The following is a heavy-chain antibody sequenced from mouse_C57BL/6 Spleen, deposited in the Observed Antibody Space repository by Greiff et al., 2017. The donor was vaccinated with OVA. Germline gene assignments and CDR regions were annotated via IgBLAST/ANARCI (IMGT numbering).Heavy chain of an antibody. D-gene: IGHD1-1*01. CDR2: IYPGDGDT. CDR3: ARRVYYYGSIWYFDV. CDR1: GYAFSSSW. J-gene: IGHJ1*03. V-gene: IGHV1-82*01. Sequence: VQLVESGPELVKPGASVKISCKASGYAFSSSWMNWVKQRPGKGLEWIGRIYPGDGDTNYNGKFKGKATLTADKSSSTAYMQLSSLTSEDSAVYFCARRVYYYGSIWYFDVWGTGTTVTVSS.